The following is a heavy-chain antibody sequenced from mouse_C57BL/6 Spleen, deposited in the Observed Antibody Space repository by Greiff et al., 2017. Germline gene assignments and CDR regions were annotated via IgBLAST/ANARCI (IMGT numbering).Heavy chain of an antibody. D-gene: IGHD3-2*01. CDR2: IYPGDGDT. J-gene: IGHJ4*01. CDR3: ARESRQLYYAMDY. Sequence: QVQLQQSGAELVKPGASVKISCKASGYAFSSYWMNWVKQRPGKGLGWIGQIYPGDGDTNYNGKFKGKATLTADKSSSTAYMQLSSLTSEDSAVYFCARESRQLYYAMDYWGQGTSVTVSS. CDR1: GYAFSSYW. V-gene: IGHV1-80*01.